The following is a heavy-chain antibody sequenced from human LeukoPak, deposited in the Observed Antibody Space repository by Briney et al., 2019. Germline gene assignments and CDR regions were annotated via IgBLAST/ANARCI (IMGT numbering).Heavy chain of an antibody. D-gene: IGHD3-10*01. V-gene: IGHV4-39*01. CDR3: ARLLYYYGSGSYGFDY. Sequence: SETLSLTCTVSGGSISSSIYYWGWIRQPPGKGLEWIVSIYYSGSTHYNPSLKSRVTISIDTSKNQFSLKLSSVTAADTAVCYCARLLYYYGSGSYGFDYWGQGTLVTVSS. J-gene: IGHJ4*02. CDR2: IYYSGST. CDR1: GGSISSSIYY.